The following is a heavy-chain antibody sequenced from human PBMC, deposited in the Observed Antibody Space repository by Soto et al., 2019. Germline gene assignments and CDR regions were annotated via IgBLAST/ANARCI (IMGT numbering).Heavy chain of an antibody. CDR3: ARDSLALFDS. D-gene: IGHD5-12*01. Sequence: TLSLTCTVSDGSVSSGSYYWTWIRQPPGKGLEWIGYIYSSGSTLYNPSLKSRVIISVDTSMNQFSLKLSSVTAADTAVYYCARDSLALFDSWGQGTLVTVSS. J-gene: IGHJ4*02. V-gene: IGHV4-61*01. CDR2: IYSSGST. CDR1: DGSVSSGSYY.